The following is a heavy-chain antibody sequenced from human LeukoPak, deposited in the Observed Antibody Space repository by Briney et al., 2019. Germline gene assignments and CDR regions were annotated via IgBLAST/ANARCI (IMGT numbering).Heavy chain of an antibody. CDR1: GYSFTSYW. D-gene: IGHD4-17*01. J-gene: IGHJ4*02. Sequence: AESLKISCKGSGYSFTSYWIGWVRQLPGKGLERMGIIYPGDSDTRYSPSCLGQVTIYADKSISSAYLQWSSLKASDTAMYYCARLEGYGAPVDYWGQGTLVTVSS. CDR3: ARLEGYGAPVDY. CDR2: IYPGDSDT. V-gene: IGHV5-51*01.